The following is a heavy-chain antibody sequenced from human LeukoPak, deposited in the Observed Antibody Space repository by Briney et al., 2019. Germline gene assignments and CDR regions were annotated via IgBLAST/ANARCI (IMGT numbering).Heavy chain of an antibody. Sequence: SETLSLTCAVYGGSFSGYYWSWIRQPPGKGLEWIGEINHSGSTNYNPSLKSRVTISVDTSKNQFSLKLSSVTAADTAVYYCARGLGLAVAGKRDGMDVWGKGTTVTGSS. CDR1: GGSFSGYY. J-gene: IGHJ6*04. CDR3: ARGLGLAVAGKRDGMDV. CDR2: INHSGST. V-gene: IGHV4-34*01. D-gene: IGHD6-19*01.